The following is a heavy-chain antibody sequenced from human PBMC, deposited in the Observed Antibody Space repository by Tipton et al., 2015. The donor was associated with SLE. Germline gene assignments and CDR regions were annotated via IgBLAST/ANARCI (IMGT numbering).Heavy chain of an antibody. V-gene: IGHV4-38-2*02. Sequence: TLSLTCAVSGYSISSGYYWGWIRQPPGKGLEWIGSIYHSGSTYYNPSLKSRVTISVDTSKNQFSLQLNSVTPEDTAVYYCAREGAAGTFDYWGQGTLVTVSS. CDR1: GYSISSGYY. J-gene: IGHJ4*02. CDR2: IYHSGST. D-gene: IGHD6-13*01. CDR3: AREGAAGTFDY.